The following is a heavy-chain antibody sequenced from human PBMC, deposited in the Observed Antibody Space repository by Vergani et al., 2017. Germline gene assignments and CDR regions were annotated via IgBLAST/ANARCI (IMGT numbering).Heavy chain of an antibody. J-gene: IGHJ4*02. CDR2: ISSSGSTI. CDR3: ARVSTRFEVVIENYFDY. CDR1: GFPFSDYY. V-gene: IGHV3-11*01. D-gene: IGHD3-3*01. Sequence: QVQLVESGGGLVKPGGSLRLPCAASGFPFSDYYMSWIRQAPGKGLEWVSYISSSGSTIYYADSVKGRFTISRDNAKNSLYLRMNSLRAENTAVYYCARVSTRFEVVIENYFDYWGQGTLVTVSS.